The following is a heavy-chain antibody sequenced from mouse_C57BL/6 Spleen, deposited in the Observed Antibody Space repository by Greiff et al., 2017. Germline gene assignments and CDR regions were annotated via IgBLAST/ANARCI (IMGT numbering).Heavy chain of an antibody. J-gene: IGHJ2*01. CDR2: ISSGGDYI. CDR3: TRCLWLRRFYFDY. V-gene: IGHV5-9-1*02. Sequence: EVMLVESGEGLVKPGGSLKLSCAASGFTFSSYAMSWVRQTPEKRLEWVAYISSGGDYIYYADTVKGRFTISRENARNTLYLQMSSLKSEDTAMYYCTRCLWLRRFYFDYWAQGTTPPVSS. D-gene: IGHD2-2*01. CDR1: GFTFSSYA.